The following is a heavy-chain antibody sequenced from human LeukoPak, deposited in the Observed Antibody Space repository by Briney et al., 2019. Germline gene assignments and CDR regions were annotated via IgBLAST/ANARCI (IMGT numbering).Heavy chain of an antibody. CDR3: ATRRNSIWQTFDC. CDR1: VNRNA. V-gene: IGHV3-30*03. J-gene: IGHJ4*02. D-gene: IGHD6-13*01. CDR2: ISYDGSNV. Sequence: GGSLRLSCAASVNRNAMHWVRQAPGKGLEWVAAISYDGSNVWYADSVKGRFTISRENSKNTLYLQMSSLKGEDTAVYYCATRRNSIWQTFDCWGQGTVVTVSS.